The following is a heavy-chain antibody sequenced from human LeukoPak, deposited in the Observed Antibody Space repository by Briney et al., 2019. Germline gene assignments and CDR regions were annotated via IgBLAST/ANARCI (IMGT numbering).Heavy chain of an antibody. CDR3: AKDLARKQQLVPLGY. Sequence: GGSLRLSCAASGFTFSSYGMHWVRQAPGKGLEWVAVISYDGSNKYYADSVKGRFTISRDNSKNTLYLQMNSLRAEDTAVYYCAKDLARKQQLVPLGYWGQGTLVTVSS. D-gene: IGHD6-13*01. CDR1: GFTFSSYG. V-gene: IGHV3-30*18. J-gene: IGHJ4*02. CDR2: ISYDGSNK.